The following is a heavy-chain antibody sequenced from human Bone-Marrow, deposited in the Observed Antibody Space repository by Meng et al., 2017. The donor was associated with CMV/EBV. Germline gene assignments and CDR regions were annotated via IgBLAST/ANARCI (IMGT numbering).Heavy chain of an antibody. V-gene: IGHV1-18*01. CDR1: GYTFISYG. CDR2: ISAYNGNT. J-gene: IGHJ5*02. D-gene: IGHD6-19*01. CDR3: ARGGHTGLHGWRYDTGWFDP. Sequence: ASVKVSCKASGYTFISYGICWVRQAPGQGLEWMGWISAYNGNTNYAQKLQGRVTITTDTSTGKAYLELNSLSSGDTAVYYCARGGHTGLHGWRYDTGWFDPWGQETLVTVSS.